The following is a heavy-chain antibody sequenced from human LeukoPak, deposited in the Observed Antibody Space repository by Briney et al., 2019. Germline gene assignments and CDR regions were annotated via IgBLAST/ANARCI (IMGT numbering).Heavy chain of an antibody. CDR2: IWYDGSNK. CDR3: ARGSHGGNPWDYGMDV. D-gene: IGHD4-23*01. CDR1: GFTFTYYG. Sequence: PGGSLRLSCAASGFTFTYYGMHWVRQAPGEGLEWVAVIWYDGSNKYYADSVKGRFTISRDNSKNTLYLQMNSLRAEDTGVYYCARGSHGGNPWDYGMDVWGQGTMVTVSS. J-gene: IGHJ6*02. V-gene: IGHV3-33*01.